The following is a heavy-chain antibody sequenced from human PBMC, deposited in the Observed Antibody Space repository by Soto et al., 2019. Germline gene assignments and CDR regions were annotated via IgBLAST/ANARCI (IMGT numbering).Heavy chain of an antibody. J-gene: IGHJ5*02. CDR1: GFTFSNYA. V-gene: IGHV3-23*01. CDR2: IGGDGAT. D-gene: IGHD1-20*01. CDR3: AKDAVPYNGKWDWLDP. Sequence: EVQLLESGGALVQPGGSLRLSCAASGFTFSNYAMSWVRQAPGKGPEWVSSIGGDGATNYADSVKGRFTIYRDNSKNTLYLQLNGLRVEDTAIYYCAKDAVPYNGKWDWLDPWGQGTLVTVSS.